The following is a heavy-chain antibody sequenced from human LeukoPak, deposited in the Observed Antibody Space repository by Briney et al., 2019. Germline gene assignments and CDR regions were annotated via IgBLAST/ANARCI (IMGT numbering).Heavy chain of an antibody. D-gene: IGHD6-13*01. V-gene: IGHV4-59*11. J-gene: IGHJ6*03. Sequence: SETLSLTCTVSGGSISSHYWSWIRQPPGKGLEWIGYIYYSGSTNYNPSLKSRVTISVDTSKNQFSLKLSSVTAADTAVYYCARALGGSSWYRYYYMDVWGKGTTVTVSS. CDR2: IYYSGST. CDR3: ARALGGSSWYRYYYMDV. CDR1: GGSISSHY.